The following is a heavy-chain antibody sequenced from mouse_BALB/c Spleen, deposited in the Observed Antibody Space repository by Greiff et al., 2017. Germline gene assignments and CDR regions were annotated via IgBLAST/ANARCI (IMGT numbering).Heavy chain of an antibody. Sequence: EVQLQQSGPELVKPGASVQMSCKASGYTFTDYYMTWVKQSHGKSLEWIGDINPNNGDTFYNQKFKGKATLTVDKSSSTAYMQLNSLTSEDSAVYYCARMGTYAMDYWGQGTSVTVSS. CDR2: INPNNGDT. CDR3: ARMGTYAMDY. CDR1: GYTFTDYY. J-gene: IGHJ4*01. V-gene: IGHV1-26*01. D-gene: IGHD3-3*01.